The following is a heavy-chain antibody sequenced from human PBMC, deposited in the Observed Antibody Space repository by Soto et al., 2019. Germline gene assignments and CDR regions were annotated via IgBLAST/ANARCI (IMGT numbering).Heavy chain of an antibody. V-gene: IGHV1-2*02. CDR3: ARERYQVISDGMDV. CDR2: INPETGGT. CDR1: GYTFTGYY. J-gene: IGHJ6*02. Sequence: ASVQVSCKASGYTFTGYYVHWVREAPGQGLEWMGWINPETGGTSYAQKFQGRVTLSRDTSINTAYLEVSRLRFDDAAVYFCARERYQVISDGMDVWGQGTTVTV. D-gene: IGHD2-2*01.